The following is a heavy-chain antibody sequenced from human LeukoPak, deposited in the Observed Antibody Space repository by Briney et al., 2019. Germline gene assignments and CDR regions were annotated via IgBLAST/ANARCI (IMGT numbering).Heavy chain of an antibody. CDR3: GDAEYFQH. V-gene: IGHV3-48*01. Sequence: GGSLRLSCAASGFTFDDYAMHWVRQAPGKGLEWVSYISSSSSTIYYADSVKGRFTISRDNAKNSLYLQMNSLRAEDTAVYYCGDAEYFQHWGQGTLVTVSS. J-gene: IGHJ1*01. CDR2: ISSSSSTI. CDR1: GFTFDDYA.